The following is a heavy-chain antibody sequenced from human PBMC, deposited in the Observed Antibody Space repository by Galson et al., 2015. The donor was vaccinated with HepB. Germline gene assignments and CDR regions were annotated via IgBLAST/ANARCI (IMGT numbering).Heavy chain of an antibody. Sequence: SVKVSCKASGYTFTNYDINWVRQATGQGLEWMGWGNPKTGHTDYAQKFQGRVTMTRNTAINTAYMELRSLGSEDTAIYYCARSYYGDFDSWGQGTLVTVSS. CDR2: GNPKTGHT. D-gene: IGHD3-10*01. J-gene: IGHJ4*02. CDR3: ARSYYGDFDS. V-gene: IGHV1-8*01. CDR1: GYTFTNYD.